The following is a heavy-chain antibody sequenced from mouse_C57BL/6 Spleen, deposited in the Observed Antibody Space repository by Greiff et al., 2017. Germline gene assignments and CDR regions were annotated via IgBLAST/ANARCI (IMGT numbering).Heavy chain of an antibody. Sequence: EVKLVESVAELVRPGASVKLSCTASGFNIKNTYMHWVKQRPEQGLEWIGRIDPANGNTKSAQKLQGKATITAGTSSNTAYLQLSSLTSEDTAIYYCARGYGSPHFDYWGQGTTLTVSS. CDR1: GFNIKNTY. CDR2: IDPANGNT. J-gene: IGHJ2*01. V-gene: IGHV14-3*01. D-gene: IGHD1-1*01. CDR3: ARGYGSPHFDY.